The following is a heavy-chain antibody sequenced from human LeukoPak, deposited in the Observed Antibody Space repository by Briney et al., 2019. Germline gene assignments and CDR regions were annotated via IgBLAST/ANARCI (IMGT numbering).Heavy chain of an antibody. J-gene: IGHJ4*02. D-gene: IGHD6-19*01. V-gene: IGHV3-33*01. CDR2: IWYDGSKE. CDR1: GFTFSGYG. CDR3: AREGSGWYLASDY. Sequence: PGGSLRLSCAASGFTFSGYGMHWVRQAPGKGLEWVAIIWYDGSKEYYADSVKGRFTISRDNSKNTLYLQMHSLRAEDTAVYYCAREGSGWYLASDYRGQGTLVTVSS.